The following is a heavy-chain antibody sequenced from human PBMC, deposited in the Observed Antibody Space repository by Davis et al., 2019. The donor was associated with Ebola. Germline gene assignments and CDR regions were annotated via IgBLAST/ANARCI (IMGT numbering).Heavy chain of an antibody. CDR2: INAGNGNT. Sequence: AASVKVSCKASGCTFTSYAMHWVRQAPGQRLEWMGWINAGNGNTKYSQKFQGRVTITADESTSTAYMELSSLRSEDTAVYYCARDYGDYGFDYWGQGTLVTVSS. V-gene: IGHV1-3*01. CDR1: GCTFTSYA. J-gene: IGHJ4*02. CDR3: ARDYGDYGFDY. D-gene: IGHD4-17*01.